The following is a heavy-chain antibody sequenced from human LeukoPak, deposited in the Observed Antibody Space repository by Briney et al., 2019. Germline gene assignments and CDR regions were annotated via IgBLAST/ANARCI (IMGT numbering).Heavy chain of an antibody. CDR3: ARGVFASGSYAFDI. D-gene: IGHD3-22*01. J-gene: IGHJ3*02. Sequence: GGSLRLSCAVFGVTVSSNYMSWVRQAPGKGLEWVSVIYSGGSTYYADSVKGRFTISRDNSKNTLYLQMNSLRAEDTAVYYCARGVFASGSYAFDIWGQGTMVTVSS. CDR1: GVTVSSNY. V-gene: IGHV3-53*01. CDR2: IYSGGST.